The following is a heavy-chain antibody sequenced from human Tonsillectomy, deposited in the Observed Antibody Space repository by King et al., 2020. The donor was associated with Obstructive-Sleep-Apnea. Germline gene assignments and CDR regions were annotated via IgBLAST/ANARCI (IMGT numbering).Heavy chain of an antibody. V-gene: IGHV4-59*01. CDR3: ARSPYGSGIIDYFDP. CDR1: GVSISTYY. CDR2: IYYSGSS. D-gene: IGHD3-10*01. J-gene: IGHJ5*02. Sequence: QLQESGPGLVKPSETLSLTCTVSGVSISTYYLSWLRQPPGKRLEWIGYIYYSGSSNYNPSLKRRVSISVDTSKNQFSLKLTSVTAADTAVYYCARSPYGSGIIDYFDPWGQGTLVTVSS.